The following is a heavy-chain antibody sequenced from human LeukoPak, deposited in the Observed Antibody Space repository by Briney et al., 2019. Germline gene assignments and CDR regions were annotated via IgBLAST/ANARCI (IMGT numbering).Heavy chain of an antibody. CDR3: AKEDTYYYDGSGYYPPGCFDY. CDR1: GFTFSSYA. J-gene: IGHJ4*02. D-gene: IGHD3-22*01. Sequence: PGGSLRLSCAASGFTFSSYAMSWVRQAPGKGLEWVSAISGSGGSTYCADSVKGRFTISRDNSKNTLYLQMNSLRAEDTAVYYCAKEDTYYYDGSGYYPPGCFDYWGQGTLVTVSS. V-gene: IGHV3-23*01. CDR2: ISGSGGST.